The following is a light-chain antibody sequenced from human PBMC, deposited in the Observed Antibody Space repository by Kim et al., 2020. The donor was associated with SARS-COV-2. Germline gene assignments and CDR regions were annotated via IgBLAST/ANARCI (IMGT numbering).Light chain of an antibody. Sequence: DVGAYDYVSWYQQPPGKAPKLIIHDVSQRPSGVSNRFSGSKSGNTASLTVSGLQAEDETNYYCSSYPRLFGGGTQLTVL. V-gene: IGLV2-14*03. CDR2: DVS. CDR3: SSYPRL. CDR1: DVGAYDY. J-gene: IGLJ3*02.